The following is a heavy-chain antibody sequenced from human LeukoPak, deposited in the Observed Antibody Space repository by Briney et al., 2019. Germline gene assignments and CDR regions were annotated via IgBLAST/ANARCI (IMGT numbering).Heavy chain of an antibody. D-gene: IGHD6-13*01. J-gene: IGHJ4*02. Sequence: SGTLSLTCTVSGGSISSSSYYWGWIRQPPGKGLEWIGSIYYSGSTYYNPSLKSRVTISVDTSKNQFSLKLSSVTAADTAVYYCARFADYPGINMIAAAGGYFDYWGQGTLVTVSS. CDR3: ARFADYPGINMIAAAGGYFDY. V-gene: IGHV4-39*07. CDR2: IYYSGST. CDR1: GGSISSSSYY.